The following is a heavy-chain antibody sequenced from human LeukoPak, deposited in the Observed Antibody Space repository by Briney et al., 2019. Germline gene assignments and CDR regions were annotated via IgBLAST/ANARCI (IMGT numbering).Heavy chain of an antibody. CDR3: ARDYPYYYGSGSPTYYYMDV. Sequence: GGSLRLSCAASGFTFSSYSMNWVRQAPGKGLEWVASISSSSSYIYYADSVKGRFTISRDNAKNSLYLQMNSLRAEDTAVYYCARDYPYYYGSGSPTYYYMDVWGKGTTVTVSS. V-gene: IGHV3-21*01. CDR1: GFTFSSYS. J-gene: IGHJ6*03. D-gene: IGHD3-10*01. CDR2: ISSSSSYI.